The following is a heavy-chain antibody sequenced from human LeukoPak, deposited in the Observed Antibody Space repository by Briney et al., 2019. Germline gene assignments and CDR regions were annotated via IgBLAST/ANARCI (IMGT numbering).Heavy chain of an antibody. CDR3: ARDQGTMIVGAFDI. CDR1: GFTFSNYV. Sequence: GGSLRLSCVASGFTFSNYVMSWVRQAPGKGLEWVSSISSSSSYIYYADSVKGRFTISRDNAKNSLYLQMNSLRAEDTAVYYCARDQGTMIVGAFDIWGQGTWSPSLQ. CDR2: ISSSSSYI. J-gene: IGHJ3*02. D-gene: IGHD3-22*01. V-gene: IGHV3-21*01.